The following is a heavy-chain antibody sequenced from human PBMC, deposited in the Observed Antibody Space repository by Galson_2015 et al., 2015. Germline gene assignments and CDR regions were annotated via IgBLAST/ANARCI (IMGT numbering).Heavy chain of an antibody. V-gene: IGHV3-74*01. Sequence: SLRLCCAASGFTFSSYWIYWVRQAPGTGLEWVAYITSGSSSISYAVSVKGRFTTSRDNAKNSLYLQMNSLRAKDTAVDYCAREPERGDGYVLDYWGQGTLVTVSS. D-gene: IGHD5-24*01. CDR2: ITSGSSSI. CDR3: AREPERGDGYVLDY. J-gene: IGHJ4*02. CDR1: GFTFSSYW.